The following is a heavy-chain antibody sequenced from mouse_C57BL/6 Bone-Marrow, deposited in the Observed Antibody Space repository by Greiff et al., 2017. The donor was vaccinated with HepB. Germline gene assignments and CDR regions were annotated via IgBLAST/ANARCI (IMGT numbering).Heavy chain of an antibody. V-gene: IGHV1-74*01. CDR2: IHPSDSDT. CDR1: GYTFTSYW. CDR3: AMGALYSNHGDY. Sequence: QVQLKQPGAELVKPGASVKVSCKASGYTFTSYWMHWVKQRPGQGLEWIGRIHPSDSDTNYNQKFKGKATLTVDKSSSTAYMQLSSLTSEDSAVYYCAMGALYSNHGDYWGQGTSVTVSS. J-gene: IGHJ4*01. D-gene: IGHD2-5*01.